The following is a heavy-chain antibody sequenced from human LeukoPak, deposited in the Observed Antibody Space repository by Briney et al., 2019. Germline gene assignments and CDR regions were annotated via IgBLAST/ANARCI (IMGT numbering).Heavy chain of an antibody. D-gene: IGHD3-22*01. CDR3: ARGCTSYESSGQVPFDY. CDR2: ISGSSGII. V-gene: IGHV3-48*01. Sequence: GGSLRLSCAASGFTFNTYTMNWVRQAPGKGLEWGSYISGSSGIIDYADSVRGRFTISRDNAKNSLYLQMNSLRAEDTAVYYCARGCTSYESSGQVPFDYWGQGTLVTVSS. J-gene: IGHJ4*02. CDR1: GFTFNTYT.